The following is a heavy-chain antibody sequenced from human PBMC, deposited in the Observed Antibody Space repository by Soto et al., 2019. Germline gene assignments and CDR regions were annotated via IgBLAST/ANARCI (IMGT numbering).Heavy chain of an antibody. Sequence: GSLRLSCAASVFTFSSYAMSWVRQAPGKGLEWVSAISGSGGSTYYADSVKGRFTISRDNSKNTLYLQMNRLRAEDTAVYYCANPPLSGQPHRENAFDIVGQGTMVSASS. V-gene: IGHV3-23*01. CDR3: ANPPLSGQPHRENAFDI. J-gene: IGHJ3*02. CDR2: ISGSGGST. D-gene: IGHD1-26*01. CDR1: VFTFSSYA.